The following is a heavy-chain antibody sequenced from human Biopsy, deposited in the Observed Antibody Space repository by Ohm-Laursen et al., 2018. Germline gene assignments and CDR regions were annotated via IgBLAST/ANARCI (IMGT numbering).Heavy chain of an antibody. D-gene: IGHD2-15*01. V-gene: IGHV3-23*01. CDR2: VTGSGRST. Sequence: SLRLSCSASGFTFSGYAMSWVRQGPEKGLEWVSVVTGSGRSTYYTDPVKGRFSISRDNSKNTLYLQMNSLRVEDTAVYYCARAVGIAAAPIDYWGQGTLVTVSS. J-gene: IGHJ4*02. CDR3: ARAVGIAAAPIDY. CDR1: GFTFSGYA.